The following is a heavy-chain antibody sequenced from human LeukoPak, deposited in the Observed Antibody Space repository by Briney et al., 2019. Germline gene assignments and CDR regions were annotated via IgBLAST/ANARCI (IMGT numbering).Heavy chain of an antibody. CDR3: AGAVRYYDFWSGFDY. D-gene: IGHD3-3*01. V-gene: IGHV4-59*12. CDR1: GGSISSYY. CDR2: IYYSGST. Sequence: SETLSLTCTVSGGSISSYYWSWIRQPPGKGLEWIGYIYYSGSTNYNPSLKSRVTISVDTSKNQFSLKLSSVTAADTAVYYCAGAVRYYDFWSGFDYWGQGTLVTVSS. J-gene: IGHJ4*02.